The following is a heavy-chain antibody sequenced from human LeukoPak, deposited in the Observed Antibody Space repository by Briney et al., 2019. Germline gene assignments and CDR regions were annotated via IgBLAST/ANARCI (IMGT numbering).Heavy chain of an antibody. CDR1: GGSISSYY. V-gene: IGHV4-59*01. CDR2: IYYSGST. Sequence: SETLSLTCTVSGGSISSYYWSWIRQPPGKGLEWIGYIYYSGSTNYNPSLKSRVTISVDTSKNQFSLKLSSVTAADMAVYYCARERDSSSSSYYFDYWGQGALVTVSS. J-gene: IGHJ4*02. CDR3: ARERDSSSSSYYFDY. D-gene: IGHD6-6*01.